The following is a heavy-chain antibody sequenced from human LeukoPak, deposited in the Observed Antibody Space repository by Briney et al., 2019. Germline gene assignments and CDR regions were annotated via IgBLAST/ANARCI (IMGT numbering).Heavy chain of an antibody. CDR3: AAPSGDRASQKI. CDR2: IIPILGIA. D-gene: IGHD2-21*01. CDR1: GCTFSCYA. Sequence: VASVKVSFKASGCTFSCYAFSWVRQAPGQGLEWMGRIIPILGIANYAQKFQGRVTITADKSTSTAYMELSSLRSEDTAVYYCAAPSGDRASQKIWGQGTLVTVSS. V-gene: IGHV1-69*04. J-gene: IGHJ4*02.